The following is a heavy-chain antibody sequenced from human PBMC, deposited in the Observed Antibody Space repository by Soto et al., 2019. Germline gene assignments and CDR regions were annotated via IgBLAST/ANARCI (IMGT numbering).Heavy chain of an antibody. J-gene: IGHJ5*02. CDR2: INHSGST. CDR3: ARAGYSINWFDP. D-gene: IGHD6-13*01. V-gene: IGHV4-34*02. CDR1: GGSFSNYY. Sequence: QVQLQQWGAGLLMPSETLSLTCAVYGGSFSNYYWNWIRQPPGTGLEWIGEINHSGSTNYNPSLKSRVTISVNTSENQFSLTLSSVTAADTAVYYCARAGYSINWFDPWGQGILVTVSS.